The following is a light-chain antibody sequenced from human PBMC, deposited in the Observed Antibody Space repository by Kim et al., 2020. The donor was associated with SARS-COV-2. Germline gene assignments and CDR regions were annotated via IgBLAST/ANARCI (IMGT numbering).Light chain of an antibody. Sequence: VSPGQTASITCSGDKLGDKFACWYQQKPGQSPVLVIYQDSKRPSGIPERFSGSNSGNTATLTISGTQAMDEADYYCQAWDSSTYVFGTGTKVTVL. CDR1: KLGDKF. J-gene: IGLJ1*01. V-gene: IGLV3-1*01. CDR3: QAWDSSTYV. CDR2: QDS.